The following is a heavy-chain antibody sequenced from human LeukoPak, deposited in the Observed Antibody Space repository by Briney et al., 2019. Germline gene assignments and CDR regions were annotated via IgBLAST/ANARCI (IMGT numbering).Heavy chain of an antibody. D-gene: IGHD3-9*01. Sequence: PAGTLSLTCTVSGGSITSSYWSWIRQSPGKGLEWIGYIHYTGSTNYNPSLKSRVTMLIDTSKNQFSLKLSSVTAADTAVYYCARGRYSAGDNWFDPWGQGTLVTVSS. CDR1: GGSITSSY. J-gene: IGHJ5*02. V-gene: IGHV4-59*01. CDR2: IHYTGST. CDR3: ARGRYSAGDNWFDP.